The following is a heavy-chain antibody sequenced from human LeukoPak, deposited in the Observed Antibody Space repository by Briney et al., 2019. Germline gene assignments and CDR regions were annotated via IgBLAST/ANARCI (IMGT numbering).Heavy chain of an antibody. Sequence: SETLSLTCTVSGGSMKNYYWSWIRQPPGKGLEWIGYIHDTRGTNYNPYLKSRVTMSLDTSKNHFSLSLNSVTAADTAVYYCARDDPMLTYYYGSGSLDYWGQGTLVTVSS. D-gene: IGHD3-10*01. CDR1: GGSMKNYY. CDR3: ARDDPMLTYYYGSGSLDY. V-gene: IGHV4-59*01. CDR2: IHDTRGT. J-gene: IGHJ4*02.